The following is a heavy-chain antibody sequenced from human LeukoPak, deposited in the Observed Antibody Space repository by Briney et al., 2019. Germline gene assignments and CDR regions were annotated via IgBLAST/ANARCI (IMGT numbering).Heavy chain of an antibody. J-gene: IGHJ5*02. CDR3: ARIFVYCSGDSYYWGWFDP. D-gene: IGHD2-15*01. CDR1: GGSISSYY. CDR2: IYYSGST. Sequence: PSETLSLTCTVSGGSISSYYWSWIRQPPGKGLEWIGYIYYSGSTNYNPSLKSRVTISVDTSKNQFSLKLSSVTAADTAVYYCARIFVYCSGDSYYWGWFDPWGQGTLVTVSS. V-gene: IGHV4-59*01.